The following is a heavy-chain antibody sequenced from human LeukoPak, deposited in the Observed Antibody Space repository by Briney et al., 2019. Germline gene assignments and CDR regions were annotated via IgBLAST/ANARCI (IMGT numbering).Heavy chain of an antibody. J-gene: IGHJ5*02. CDR2: IWYDGSNK. CDR1: GFTFSSYG. V-gene: IGHV3-33*01. CDR3: ARDTGKQQLVPWFDP. Sequence: GRSLRLSCAASGFTFSSYGMHWVRQAPGKWLEWVAVIWYDGSNKYYADSVKGRFTISRDNSKNTLYLQMNSLRAEDTAVYYCARDTGKQQLVPWFDPWGQGTLVTVSS. D-gene: IGHD6-13*01.